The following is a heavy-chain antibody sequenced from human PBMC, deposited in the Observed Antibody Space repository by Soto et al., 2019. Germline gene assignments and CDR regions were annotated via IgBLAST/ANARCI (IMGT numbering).Heavy chain of an antibody. CDR3: ARRGGDNNWNYDYYYYGMDV. CDR1: GYSFTSYW. Sequence: EVQLVQSGAEVKKPGESLRISCKGSGYSFTSYWISWVRQMPGKGLEWMGRIDPSDSYTNYSPSFQGHVTISADKSISTAYLQWSSLKASDTAMYYCARRGGDNNWNYDYYYYGMDVWGQGTTVTVSS. V-gene: IGHV5-10-1*03. CDR2: IDPSDSYT. J-gene: IGHJ6*02. D-gene: IGHD1-7*01.